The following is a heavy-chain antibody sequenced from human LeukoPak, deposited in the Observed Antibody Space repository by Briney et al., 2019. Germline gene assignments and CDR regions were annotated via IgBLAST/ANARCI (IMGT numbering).Heavy chain of an antibody. Sequence: PGGSLRLSCAASGFTFSIYAMHWVRQAPGKGLEWVAGISYDGSNKYYADSVKCRLTISRDNSKNTLYLQMNSLRAEDTAVYYCARDRTVTKQVRAFDMWAKGPMATVSS. J-gene: IGHJ3*02. CDR2: ISYDGSNK. CDR1: GFTFSIYA. D-gene: IGHD4-17*01. V-gene: IGHV3-30-3*01. CDR3: ARDRTVTKQVRAFDM.